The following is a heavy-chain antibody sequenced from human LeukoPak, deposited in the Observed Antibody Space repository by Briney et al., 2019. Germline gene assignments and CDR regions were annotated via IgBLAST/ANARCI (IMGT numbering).Heavy chain of an antibody. V-gene: IGHV3-9*01. CDR2: ISWNSGSI. J-gene: IGHJ4*02. D-gene: IGHD2-2*01. Sequence: GRSLRLSCAASGFTFDDYAMHWIRQAPGKGLEWVSGISWNSGSIDYADSVKGRFTISRDNAKNSLYLQMNSLRAEETALYYCAKGSCSSTSCPHDYWGQGTLVTVSS. CDR1: GFTFDDYA. CDR3: AKGSCSSTSCPHDY.